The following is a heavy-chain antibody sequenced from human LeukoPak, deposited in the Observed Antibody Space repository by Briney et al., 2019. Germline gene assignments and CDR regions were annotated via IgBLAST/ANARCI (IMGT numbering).Heavy chain of an antibody. CDR3: ASRIVSGWYNY. CDR1: GGSFSGYY. D-gene: IGHD6-19*01. J-gene: IGHJ4*02. Sequence: SETLSLTCAVYGGSFSGYYWSWIRQPPGKGLEWIGEINHSGSTNYNPSLKSRVTISVHTSKNQFSLKLSSVTAADTAVYYCASRIVSGWYNYWGQGTLVTVSS. V-gene: IGHV4-34*01. CDR2: INHSGST.